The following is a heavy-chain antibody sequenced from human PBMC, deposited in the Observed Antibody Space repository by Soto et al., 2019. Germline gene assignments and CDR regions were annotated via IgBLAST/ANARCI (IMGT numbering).Heavy chain of an antibody. CDR2: ISYDGGYE. Sequence: QEQLVESGGGVVQPGKSLRLSCAASRFAFSSYAMHWVRQAPGKGLEWLAVISYDGGYENYADSVKGRFTVSRYNSKNTLWLQINSLRPQDTALFYWSKGTTVTPPRYLDLWGQGTLVTVSS. CDR1: RFAFSSYA. V-gene: IGHV3-30*18. D-gene: IGHD4-17*01. CDR3: SKGTTVTPPRYLDL. J-gene: IGHJ2*01.